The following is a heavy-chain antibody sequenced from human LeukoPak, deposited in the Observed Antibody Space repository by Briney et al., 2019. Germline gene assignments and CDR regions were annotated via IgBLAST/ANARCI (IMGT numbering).Heavy chain of an antibody. CDR2: ITSSGTYI. D-gene: IGHD5-12*01. J-gene: IGHJ4*02. Sequence: PGGSLRLSCAASGFTFNNYNMNWVRQAPGRALEWVSSITSSGTYIFYADSVKGRFTISRDNAKNSLYLQMNSLGPEDTAVYYRASRSGYDWGPGYFDYWGQGTLVTVSS. CDR1: GFTFNNYN. V-gene: IGHV3-21*01. CDR3: ASRSGYDWGPGYFDY.